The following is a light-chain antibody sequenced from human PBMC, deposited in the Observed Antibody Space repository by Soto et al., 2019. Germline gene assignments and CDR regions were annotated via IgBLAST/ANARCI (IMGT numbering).Light chain of an antibody. CDR3: QKYSSVIT. V-gene: IGKV1-27*01. Sequence: DIKMTQSPSSLSASVGDRVTITCRASQGISSYLAWYQQKLGKVPNLLISAASTLQSGILSRFSGSGSGTELTVTIISLQPEDGAIYYWQKYSSVITFGQGTRLE. CDR1: QGISSY. CDR2: AAS. J-gene: IGKJ5*01.